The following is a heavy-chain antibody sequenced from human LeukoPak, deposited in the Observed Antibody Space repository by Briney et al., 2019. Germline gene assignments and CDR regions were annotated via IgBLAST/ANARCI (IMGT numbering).Heavy chain of an antibody. CDR2: IIPIFGTA. J-gene: IGHJ5*02. CDR1: GGTFSSYA. CDR3: ARAGALGWLQLRVDYSWFDP. D-gene: IGHD5-24*01. V-gene: IGHV1-69*13. Sequence: ASVKVSCKASGGTFSSYAISWVRQAPGQGLEWMGGIIPIFGTANYAQKFQGRVTITADESTSTAYMELRSLRSDDTAVYYCARAGALGWLQLRVDYSWFDPWGQGTLVTVSS.